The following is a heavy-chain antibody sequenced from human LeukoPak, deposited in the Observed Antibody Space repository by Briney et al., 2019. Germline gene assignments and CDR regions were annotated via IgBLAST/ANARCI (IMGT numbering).Heavy chain of an antibody. CDR2: IYTTGST. D-gene: IGHD3-10*01. J-gene: IGHJ6*02. CDR3: AREPITMVRGVIRYGMDV. V-gene: IGHV4-61*02. CDR1: GFSFSSDSYY. Sequence: SETLSLTCTVSGFSFSSDSYYWSWIRQPAGMGLVWVVRIYTTGSTNYNPSLKSRVAISVDTSKNQFSLKLSSVTAADTAVDYCAREPITMVRGVIRYGMDVWGQGTTVTVSS.